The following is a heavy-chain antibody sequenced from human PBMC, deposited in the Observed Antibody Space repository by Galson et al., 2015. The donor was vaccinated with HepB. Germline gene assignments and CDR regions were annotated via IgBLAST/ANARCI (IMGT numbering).Heavy chain of an antibody. Sequence: SLRLSCAASGFTFSSYWMSWVRQAPGKGLEWVANIKQDGSEKYYVDSVKGRFTISRDNAKNSLYLQMNSLRAEDTAVYYCARAKDGYNYYYYYGMDVWGQGTTVTVSS. J-gene: IGHJ6*02. V-gene: IGHV3-7*04. CDR3: ARAKDGYNYYYYYGMDV. CDR2: IKQDGSEK. CDR1: GFTFSSYW. D-gene: IGHD5-24*01.